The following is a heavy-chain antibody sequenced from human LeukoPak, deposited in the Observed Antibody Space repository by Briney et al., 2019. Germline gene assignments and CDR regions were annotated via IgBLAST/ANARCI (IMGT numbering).Heavy chain of an antibody. J-gene: IGHJ4*02. Sequence: GGSLRLSCVASGLPISDFAMRWVRQAPGKGLEWVSLIGGDGVTTFYADSVKGRFSISRDNTKNSLYLEMNSLRTEDTAMYYCARESGKFDYWGQGTLVAVSS. CDR3: ARESGKFDY. CDR1: GLPISDFA. V-gene: IGHV3-43*02. CDR2: IGGDGVTT.